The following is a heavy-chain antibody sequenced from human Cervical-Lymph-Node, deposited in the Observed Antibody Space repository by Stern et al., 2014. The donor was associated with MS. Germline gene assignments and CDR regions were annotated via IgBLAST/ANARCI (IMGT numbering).Heavy chain of an antibody. CDR3: ARHQTDYKGRDYYYYGMDV. CDR2: IYPGDSDT. CDR1: GYSFTSHW. Sequence: EVQLVESGAEVKKPGESLKISCKGSGYSFTSHWIGWVRQMPGKGLEWMGMIYPGDSDTRYSPSFPGQVTISADKSISTAYLQWSSLKASDTAIYYCARHQTDYKGRDYYYYGMDVWGQGTTVTVSS. D-gene: IGHD4-11*01. J-gene: IGHJ6*02. V-gene: IGHV5-51*01.